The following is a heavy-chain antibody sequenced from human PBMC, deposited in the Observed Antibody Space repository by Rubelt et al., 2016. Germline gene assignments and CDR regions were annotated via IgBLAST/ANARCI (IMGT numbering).Heavy chain of an antibody. V-gene: IGHV1-2*02. CDR1: GYTFTGYY. CDR3: ARNTAYYYDSSGYYFVY. J-gene: IGHJ4*02. D-gene: IGHD3-22*01. Sequence: GQSGAEVKKPGASVKVSCKASGYTFTGYYMHWVRQAPGQGLEWMGWINPNSGGTNYAQKFQGRVTMTRDTSISTAYMELSRLRSDDTAVYYCARNTAYYYDSSGYYFVYWGQGTLVTVSS. CDR2: INPNSGGT.